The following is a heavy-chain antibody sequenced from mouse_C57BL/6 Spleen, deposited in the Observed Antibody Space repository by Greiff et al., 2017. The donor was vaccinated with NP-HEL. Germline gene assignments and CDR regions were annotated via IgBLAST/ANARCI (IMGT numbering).Heavy chain of an antibody. J-gene: IGHJ1*03. D-gene: IGHD1-1*01. V-gene: IGHV1-69*01. Sequence: QVQLQQPGAELVMPGASVKLSCKASGYTFTSYWMHWVKQRPGPGLEWIGEIDPSDSYTNYNQKFKGKSILTVDKSSNTAYMQLSSLTSEDAAVYYCARDYGSSYLWFFDVWGTGTTVTVSS. CDR3: ARDYGSSYLWFFDV. CDR2: IDPSDSYT. CDR1: GYTFTSYW.